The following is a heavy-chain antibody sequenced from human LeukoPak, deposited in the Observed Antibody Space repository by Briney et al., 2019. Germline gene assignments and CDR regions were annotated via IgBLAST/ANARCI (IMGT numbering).Heavy chain of an antibody. J-gene: IGHJ4*02. CDR3: ATWSSGWEFDY. V-gene: IGHV3-7*05. D-gene: IGHD6-19*01. Sequence: PGGSLRLSCAASGSTFSSYWMTWLRQAPGKGLEWVAHIKEDGTEKYYVDSVKGRFTISRDNAKNSLFLQMNSLRAEDTAVYYCATWSSGWEFDYWGQGTLVSVSS. CDR2: IKEDGTEK. CDR1: GSTFSSYW.